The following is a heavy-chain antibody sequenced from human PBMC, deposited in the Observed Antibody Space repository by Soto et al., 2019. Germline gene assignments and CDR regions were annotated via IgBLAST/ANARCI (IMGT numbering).Heavy chain of an antibody. CDR2: IHAGDGNT. CDR3: ARDDYYDTSGYYDY. V-gene: IGHV1-3*01. D-gene: IGHD3-22*01. Sequence: EASVKVSCKASVYTFTNYAIHWVRQAPGQRLEWMGWIHAGDGNTMYSQKFQGRVTITWDTSATTAYMELSSLRSEDTAVYFCARDDYYDTSGYYDYWGQGTLVTV. CDR1: VYTFTNYA. J-gene: IGHJ4*02.